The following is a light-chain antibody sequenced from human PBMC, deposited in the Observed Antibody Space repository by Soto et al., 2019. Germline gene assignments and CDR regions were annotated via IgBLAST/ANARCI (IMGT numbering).Light chain of an antibody. CDR3: SSYTTNSTWV. V-gene: IGLV2-14*01. Sequence: QSVLTQPASVSGSPGQSITISCTGTSSDIGIYNYVSWYRQHPGKAPKLMIYEVTNRPSGVSNRFSGSKSGNTASLTISGLQAEDEAVYYCSSYTTNSTWVFGGGTKLTVL. J-gene: IGLJ3*02. CDR1: SSDIGIYNY. CDR2: EVT.